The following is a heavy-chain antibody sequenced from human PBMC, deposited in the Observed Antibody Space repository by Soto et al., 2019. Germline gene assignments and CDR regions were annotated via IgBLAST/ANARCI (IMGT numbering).Heavy chain of an antibody. CDR1: GDSFSKYT. D-gene: IGHD1-1*01. CDR2: IIPRFGTT. CDR3: ARGRGLYNSGRSQLDS. Sequence: QVQLVQSGAEVKKPGSSVRVSCKASGDSFSKYTVNWVRQAPRQGLEWMGGIIPRFGTTNFAPTLQGSVTIPADQSMNTAYMELSSLRSEATALYYCARGRGLYNSGRSQLDSWGQGTLVTVSS. J-gene: IGHJ4*02. V-gene: IGHV1-69*01.